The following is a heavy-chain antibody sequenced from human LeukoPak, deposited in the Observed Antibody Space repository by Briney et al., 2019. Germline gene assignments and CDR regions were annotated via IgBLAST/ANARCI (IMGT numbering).Heavy chain of an antibody. CDR3: ARYYYDSSGYYWDYYYYGMDV. CDR2: MNPNSGNT. CDR1: GGTFSSYA. V-gene: IGHV1-8*02. J-gene: IGHJ6*02. Sequence: ASVKVSCKASGGTFSSYAISWVRQAPGQGLEWMGWMNPNSGNTGYAQKFQGRVTMTRNTSISTAYMELSSLRSEDTAVYYCARYYYDSSGYYWDYYYYGMDVWGQGTTVTVSS. D-gene: IGHD3-22*01.